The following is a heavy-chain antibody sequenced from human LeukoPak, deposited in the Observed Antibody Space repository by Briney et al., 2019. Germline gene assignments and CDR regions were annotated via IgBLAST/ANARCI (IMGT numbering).Heavy chain of an antibody. D-gene: IGHD5/OR15-5a*01. CDR2: IYTSGST. CDR1: GGSISSGSYY. Sequence: SQTLSLTCTVSGGSISSGSYYWSWIRQPAGKGLEWIGRIYTSGSTNYNPSLKSRVTISVDTSKNQFSLKLSSVTAADTAVYYCARGSWDNLRFDYWGQGTLVTVSS. CDR3: ARGSWDNLRFDY. J-gene: IGHJ4*02. V-gene: IGHV4-61*02.